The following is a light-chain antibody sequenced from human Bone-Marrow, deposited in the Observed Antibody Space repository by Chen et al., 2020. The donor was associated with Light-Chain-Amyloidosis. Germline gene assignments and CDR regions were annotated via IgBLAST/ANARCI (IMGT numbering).Light chain of an antibody. V-gene: IGLV2-23*02. J-gene: IGLJ2*01. CDR3: CSYAGDSTLL. CDR2: EVT. Sequence: QSALTQPASVSGSPGQSITISCTGTSSNVGGLNLVSWYKQHPGKAPKLIFYEVTKRPSGVSNRFSAFKSGNTASLTISGLQTEDEADYYCCSYAGDSTLLFGGGTKLTVL. CDR1: SSNVGGLNL.